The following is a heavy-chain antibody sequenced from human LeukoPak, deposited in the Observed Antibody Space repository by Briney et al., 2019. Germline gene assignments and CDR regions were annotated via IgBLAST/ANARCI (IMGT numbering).Heavy chain of an antibody. V-gene: IGHV3-30*03. J-gene: IGHJ6*02. D-gene: IGHD3-10*01. CDR1: GFTFSSYG. CDR3: ARVHYSGSGSYYPYYHYGMDV. Sequence: GGSLRPSCAASGFTFSSYGMHWVRQAPGKGLEWVAVISYDGSNKYYADSVKGRFTISRDNSKNTLYLQMNSLRAEDTAVYYCARVHYSGSGSYYPYYHYGMDVWGQGTTVTVSS. CDR2: ISYDGSNK.